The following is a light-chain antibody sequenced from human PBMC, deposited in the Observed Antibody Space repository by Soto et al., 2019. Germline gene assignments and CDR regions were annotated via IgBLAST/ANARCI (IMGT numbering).Light chain of an antibody. Sequence: EIVMTQSPATLSVSPGERATLSCRASQSVSSNLAWYQQKPGQAPRLLIYGASTRSTGIPARFSGSGSGTELTLTISSLQSEDFAVYYCQHYNNWSPLTFGGGTKVVI. V-gene: IGKV3-15*01. J-gene: IGKJ4*01. CDR1: QSVSSN. CDR2: GAS. CDR3: QHYNNWSPLT.